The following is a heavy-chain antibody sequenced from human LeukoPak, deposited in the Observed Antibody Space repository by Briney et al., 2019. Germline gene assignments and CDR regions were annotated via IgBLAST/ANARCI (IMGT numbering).Heavy chain of an antibody. V-gene: IGHV3-23*01. Sequence: ETLSLTCTVSGGSISSYYWSWVRQAPGKGLEWVSAISGSGGSTYYADSVKGRFTISRDNSKNTLYPQMNSLRAEDTAVYYCAKVEGARDYWGQGTLVTVSS. CDR3: AKVEGARDY. CDR2: ISGSGGST. D-gene: IGHD1-26*01. CDR1: GGSISSYY. J-gene: IGHJ4*02.